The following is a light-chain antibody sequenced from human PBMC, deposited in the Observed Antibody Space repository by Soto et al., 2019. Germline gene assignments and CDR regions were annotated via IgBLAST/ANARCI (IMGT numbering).Light chain of an antibody. CDR3: LQYSSHSWT. Sequence: DIQITQSPSTLSASVGDTVTITCRASQSVSDSLAWYQVKPGEAPKLLIFDASNLKSGVSSRFSGSGSGTEFTLTISRLQPDDVATYYCLQYSSHSWTFGQGTKVDI. CDR1: QSVSDS. CDR2: DAS. V-gene: IGKV1-5*01. J-gene: IGKJ1*01.